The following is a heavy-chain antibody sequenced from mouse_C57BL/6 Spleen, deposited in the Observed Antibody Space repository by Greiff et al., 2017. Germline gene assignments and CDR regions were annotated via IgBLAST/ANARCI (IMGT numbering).Heavy chain of an antibody. Sequence: QVQLQQPGAELVKPGASVKLSCKASGYTFTSYWMPWVKQRPGQGLEWIGMIHPNSGSTNYNEKFKSKATLTVDKSSSTAYMQLSSLTSEDSAVYYCARDGRSSAGFAYWGQGTLVTVSA. CDR1: GYTFTSYW. CDR3: ARDGRSSAGFAY. J-gene: IGHJ3*01. V-gene: IGHV1-64*01. CDR2: IHPNSGST. D-gene: IGHD1-1*01.